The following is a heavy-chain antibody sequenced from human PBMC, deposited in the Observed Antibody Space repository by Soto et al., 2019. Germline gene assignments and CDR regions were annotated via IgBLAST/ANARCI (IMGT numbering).Heavy chain of an antibody. J-gene: IGHJ4*02. V-gene: IGHV3-23*01. CDR1: GFTFSSYA. CDR3: AKDRAAAGQFDY. Sequence: EVQLLESGGGLVQTGGSLRLSCAASGFTFSSYAMSWVRQAPGKGLEWVSAISGSGGSTYYADSVKGRFTISRDNSKNTLYLQMNSLRAEDTAVYYCAKDRAAAGQFDYWGQGTLVTVSS. D-gene: IGHD6-13*01. CDR2: ISGSGGST.